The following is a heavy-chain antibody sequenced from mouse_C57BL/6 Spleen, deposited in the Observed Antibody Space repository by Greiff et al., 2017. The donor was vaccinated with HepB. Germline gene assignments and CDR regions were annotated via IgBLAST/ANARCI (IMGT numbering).Heavy chain of an antibody. CDR3: ARGYGSSYYYAMDY. D-gene: IGHD1-1*01. V-gene: IGHV14-3*01. CDR1: GFNIKNTY. J-gene: IGHJ4*01. CDR2: IDPANGNT. Sequence: EVMLVESVAELVRPGASVKLSCTASGFNIKNTYMHWVKQRPEQGLEWIGRIDPANGNTKYAPKFQGKATITADTSSNTAYLQLSSLTSEDPAIYYCARGYGSSYYYAMDYWGQGTSVTVSS.